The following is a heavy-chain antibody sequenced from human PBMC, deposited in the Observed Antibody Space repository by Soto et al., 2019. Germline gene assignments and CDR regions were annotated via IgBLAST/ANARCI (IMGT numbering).Heavy chain of an antibody. Sequence: QVQLQESGPGLVKPSGTLSLTCAVSGESINSSHWWNWVRQPPEKGLEWIGQISHSGSTTYNPSLTSRVIISVDKSKNHFSLKLTSVTAADTAVYYCAARHFWSRPWTDRRLDYWGQGTLVTVSS. V-gene: IGHV4-4*02. D-gene: IGHD3-3*02. CDR2: ISHSGST. CDR3: AARHFWSRPWTDRRLDY. CDR1: GESINSSHW. J-gene: IGHJ4*02.